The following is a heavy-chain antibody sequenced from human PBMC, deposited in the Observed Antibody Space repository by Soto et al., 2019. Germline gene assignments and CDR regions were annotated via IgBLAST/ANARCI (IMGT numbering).Heavy chain of an antibody. D-gene: IGHD3-22*01. J-gene: IGHJ4*02. Sequence: PVGSLRHSCAASELTCSDHYMGWVRQATGKGLEWVGRIKSKTAGGTTDYAAPVKGRFTISRDDSKNTLYLQMNSLKTEDTAVYYCTTVRTTRDSSGSQTHDYWGQGTLVTVSS. CDR1: ELTCSDHY. CDR2: IKSKTAGGTT. CDR3: TTVRTTRDSSGSQTHDY. V-gene: IGHV3-15*01.